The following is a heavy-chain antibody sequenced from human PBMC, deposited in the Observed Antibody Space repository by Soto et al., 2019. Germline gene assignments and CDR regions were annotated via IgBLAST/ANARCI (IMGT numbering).Heavy chain of an antibody. D-gene: IGHD3-22*01. CDR1: GGSFSGCY. V-gene: IGHV4-34*01. CDR2: INHSGST. J-gene: IGHJ4*02. Sequence: SETLSLTCAVSGGSFSGCYLSWIRQPPGKGLEWIGEINHSGSTNYNPSLKSRVTISIDTSNNHFSLKLSSVTAPDTAVNYFARVPGMYCYDCSGHAHIDFWGQGTLVTVSS. CDR3: ARVPGMYCYDCSGHAHIDF.